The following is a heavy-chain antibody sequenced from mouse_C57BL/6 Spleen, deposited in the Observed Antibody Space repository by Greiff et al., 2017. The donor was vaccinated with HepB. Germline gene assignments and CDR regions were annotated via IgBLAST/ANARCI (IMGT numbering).Heavy chain of an antibody. CDR1: GFTFSDYG. J-gene: IGHJ3*01. CDR3: ARPGYYGSRGFAY. CDR2: ISSGSSTI. V-gene: IGHV5-17*01. Sequence: VQLKESGGGLVKPGGSLKLSCAASGFTFSDYGMHWVRQAPEKGLEWVAYISSGSSTIYYADTVKGRFTISRDNAKNTLFLQMTSLRSEDTAMYYCARPGYYGSRGFAYWGQGTLVTVSA. D-gene: IGHD1-1*01.